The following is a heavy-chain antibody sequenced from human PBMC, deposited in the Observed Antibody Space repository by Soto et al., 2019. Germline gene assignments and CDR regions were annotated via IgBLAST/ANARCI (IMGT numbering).Heavy chain of an antibody. CDR1: GGSFSGYY. J-gene: IGHJ6*03. CDR2: TNHSGST. Sequence: SATLSLTCAVYGGSFSGYYWSWIRQPPGKGLEWIGETNHSGSTNYNPSLKSRVTISVDTSKNQFSLKLSSVTAADTAVYYCASEPSTGVLRFLDYHMDVWGKGTTVTVSS. V-gene: IGHV4-34*01. CDR3: ASEPSTGVLRFLDYHMDV. D-gene: IGHD3-3*01.